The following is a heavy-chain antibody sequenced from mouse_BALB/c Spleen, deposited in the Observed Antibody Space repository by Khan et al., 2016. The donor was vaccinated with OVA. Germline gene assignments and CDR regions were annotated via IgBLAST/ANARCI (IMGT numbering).Heavy chain of an antibody. CDR1: GFSLTSHG. CDR3: ARNREPDYFDY. Sequence: VQLVESGPGLVAPSQSLSITCTVSGFSLTSHGVHWVRQPPGKGLEWLGVIWAGGSTNYNLALMSRLSISKDSSKSQVFLKMNSLQTDDTAMYYCARNREPDYFDYWGQGTTLTVSS. V-gene: IGHV2-9*02. CDR2: IWAGGST. J-gene: IGHJ2*01.